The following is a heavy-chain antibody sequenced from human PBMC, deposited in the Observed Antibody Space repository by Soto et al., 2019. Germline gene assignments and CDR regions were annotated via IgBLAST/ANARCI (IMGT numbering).Heavy chain of an antibody. CDR3: ARVFNWNSPEGY. D-gene: IGHD1-7*01. CDR1: GYTFTSDD. J-gene: IGHJ4*02. CDR2: MNPNSGNT. Sequence: QVQLVQSGAEVKKPGASVQVSCKASGYTFTSDDINWVRQATGQGLEWMGWMNPNSGNTGYAQKCQGRVTMTRNTSISTAYMELSSLRSEDTAVYYCARVFNWNSPEGYWGQGTLVTVSS. V-gene: IGHV1-8*01.